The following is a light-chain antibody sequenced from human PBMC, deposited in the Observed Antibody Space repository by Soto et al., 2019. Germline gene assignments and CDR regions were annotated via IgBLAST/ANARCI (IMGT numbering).Light chain of an antibody. CDR1: QSVSSY. V-gene: IGKV3-11*01. Sequence: EIVLTQSPATLSLSPGDRATLSCRASQSVSSYLAWYQQKPGQAPRLLIYGASNRATGIPARFTGSGSGTDFTLTISSLEPEDFAVYYCQHRGEWPRTFGQGTKLEIK. CDR2: GAS. CDR3: QHRGEWPRT. J-gene: IGKJ2*01.